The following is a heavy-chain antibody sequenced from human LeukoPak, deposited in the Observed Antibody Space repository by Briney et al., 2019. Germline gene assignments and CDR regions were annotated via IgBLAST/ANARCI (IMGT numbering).Heavy chain of an antibody. CDR2: ISAYNGNT. CDR1: GYTFTSYG. Sequence: ASVKVSCKASGYTFTSYGISWVRQAPGQGLEWMGWISAYNGNTNYAQKLQGRVTMTTDTSTSTAYMELRSLRSDDTAVYYCARVPGIAAAQLRFDPWGQGTLVTVSS. D-gene: IGHD6-13*01. J-gene: IGHJ5*02. V-gene: IGHV1-18*01. CDR3: ARVPGIAAAQLRFDP.